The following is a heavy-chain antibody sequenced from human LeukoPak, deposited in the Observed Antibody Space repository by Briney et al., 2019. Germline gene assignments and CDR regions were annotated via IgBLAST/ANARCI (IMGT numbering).Heavy chain of an antibody. CDR3: ARSVRYCTNGVCYQGMDV. D-gene: IGHD2-8*01. CDR2: ISSSSSYI. CDR1: GFTFSSYS. V-gene: IGHV3-21*01. J-gene: IGHJ6*02. Sequence: GGSLRLSCAASGFTFSSYSMNWVRQAPGKGLEWVSSISSSSSYIYSADSVKGRFTISRDNAKNSLYLQMNSLRAEDTAVYYCARSVRYCTNGVCYQGMDVWGQGTTVTVSS.